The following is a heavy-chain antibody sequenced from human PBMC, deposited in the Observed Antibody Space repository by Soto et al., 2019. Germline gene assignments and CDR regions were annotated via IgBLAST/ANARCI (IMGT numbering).Heavy chain of an antibody. Sequence: ETLSLTCTVSGGSISSYYWSWIRQPPGKGLQWIGYIYYSGSTNYNPSLKSRVTTSVDTSKNQFSLKLRSVTAADTAVYYCARVVGYCSGGTCYSGRFDPWGQGTLVTVSS. J-gene: IGHJ5*02. CDR2: IYYSGST. CDR3: ARVVGYCSGGTCYSGRFDP. V-gene: IGHV4-59*01. CDR1: GGSISSYY. D-gene: IGHD2-15*01.